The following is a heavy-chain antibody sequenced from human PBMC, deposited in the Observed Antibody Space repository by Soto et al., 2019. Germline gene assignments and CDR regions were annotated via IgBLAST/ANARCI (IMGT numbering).Heavy chain of an antibody. CDR3: ARAEGLRSGYYYYYYMDV. CDR1: GGSISSYY. J-gene: IGHJ6*03. V-gene: IGHV4-59*01. D-gene: IGHD3-3*01. Sequence: SETLSLTCTVSGGSISSYYWSWIRQPPGKGLEWIGYIYYSGSTNYNPSLKSRVTISVDTSKNQFSLKLSSVTAADTAVYYCARAEGLRSGYYYYYYMDVWGKGTTVTVSS. CDR2: IYYSGST.